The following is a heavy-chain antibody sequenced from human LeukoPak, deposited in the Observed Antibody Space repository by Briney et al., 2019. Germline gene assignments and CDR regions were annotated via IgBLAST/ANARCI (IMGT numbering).Heavy chain of an antibody. D-gene: IGHD2-2*01. Sequence: SGPTLVNPTQTLTLTCTFSGFSLSTTGVGVGWIRQPPGKALEWLTLIYWSDDKRYSPSLKSRLTITKDTSKNQVVLTMTNMDPVDTATYYCVRSNGSCPGDFWGQGTLVTVSS. CDR1: GFSLSTTGVG. CDR2: IYWSDDK. V-gene: IGHV2-5*01. CDR3: VRSNGSCPGDF. J-gene: IGHJ1*01.